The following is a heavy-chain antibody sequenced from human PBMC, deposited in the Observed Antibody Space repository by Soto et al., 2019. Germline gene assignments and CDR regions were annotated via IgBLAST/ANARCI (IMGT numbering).Heavy chain of an antibody. Sequence: GGSLRLSCAASGFTVSSNYMSWVRQAPGKGLEWVSVIYSGGSTYYADSGKGRFTISRDNSKNTLYLQMNSLRAEDTAVYYCAREITMYDAFDIWGQGTMVTVSS. D-gene: IGHD3-10*02. J-gene: IGHJ3*02. CDR3: AREITMYDAFDI. CDR1: GFTVSSNY. CDR2: IYSGGST. V-gene: IGHV3-66*02.